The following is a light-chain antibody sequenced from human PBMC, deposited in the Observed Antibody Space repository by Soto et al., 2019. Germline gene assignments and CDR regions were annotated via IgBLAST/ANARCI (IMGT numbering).Light chain of an antibody. V-gene: IGKV1-39*01. CDR1: QTISTH. CDR2: AAS. Sequence: DIQMTQSPSSLSASVGDRVTITCRASQTISTHLNWYQQKPGKASKLLIYAASTLQSGVLSRLRGNGAGTEVTLSTSSLQPEDFATSYCQQRHTTPYPFGQGTKLEIK. J-gene: IGKJ2*01. CDR3: QQRHTTPYP.